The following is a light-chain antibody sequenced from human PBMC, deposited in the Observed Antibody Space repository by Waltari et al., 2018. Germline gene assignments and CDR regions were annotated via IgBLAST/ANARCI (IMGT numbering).Light chain of an antibody. CDR1: QSVSSNY. CDR2: GAS. CDR3: QQYGLSTST. Sequence: IVLTQSPGTLSLSPGERATLSCRASQSVSSNYLAWYQQKPGQAPRLLIYGASSRAAGIPDRFSGSGSGTDFTLTISRLEPEDFAVYYCQQYGLSTSTFGRGTKLEIK. J-gene: IGKJ2*01. V-gene: IGKV3-20*01.